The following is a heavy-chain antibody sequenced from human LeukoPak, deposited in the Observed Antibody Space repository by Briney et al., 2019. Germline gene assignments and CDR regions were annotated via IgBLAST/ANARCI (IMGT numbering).Heavy chain of an antibody. J-gene: IGHJ4*02. CDR1: GGSFSGYY. CDR3: ARGGYYDSSGYYDFDY. D-gene: IGHD3-22*01. Sequence: PSETLSLTCAVYGGSFSGYYWSWIRQPPGKGLEWIGEINHSGSTNYNPSLKSRVTISVDTSKNQFSLKLSSVTAADTAVYYCARGGYYDSSGYYDFDYWGQGTLFTVSS. CDR2: INHSGST. V-gene: IGHV4-34*01.